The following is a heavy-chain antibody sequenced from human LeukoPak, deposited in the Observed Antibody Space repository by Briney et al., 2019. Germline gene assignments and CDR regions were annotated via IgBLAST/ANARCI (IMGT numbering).Heavy chain of an antibody. V-gene: IGHV1-18*01. D-gene: IGHD2-2*01. CDR3: ARSLGYCSSTSCYPFDY. CDR2: ISAYNGNT. CDR1: GYTFTSYG. Sequence: ASVKVSCKASGYTFTSYGISWVRQAPGQGLEWMGWISAYNGNTNYAQKLQGRVTMTTDTSTSTAYMELRSLRSDDTAVYYCARSLGYCSSTSCYPFDYWGQGTLVTVSS. J-gene: IGHJ4*02.